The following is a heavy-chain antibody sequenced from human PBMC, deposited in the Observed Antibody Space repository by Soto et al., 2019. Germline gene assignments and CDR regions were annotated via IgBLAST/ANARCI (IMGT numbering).Heavy chain of an antibody. CDR3: ARHGGKYSSSSGQNWFDP. J-gene: IGHJ5*02. Sequence: SETLSLTCTVSGGSISSYYWSWIRQPPGKGLEWIGYIYYSGSTNYNPSLKSRVTISVDTSKNQFSLKLSSVTAADTAVYYCARHGGKYSSSSGQNWFDPWGQGTLVTVSS. CDR1: GGSISSYY. D-gene: IGHD6-6*01. CDR2: IYYSGST. V-gene: IGHV4-59*08.